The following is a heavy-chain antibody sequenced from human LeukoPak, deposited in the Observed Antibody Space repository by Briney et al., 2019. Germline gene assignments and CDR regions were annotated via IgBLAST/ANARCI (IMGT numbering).Heavy chain of an antibody. CDR3: AREDIAMVIVDY. Sequence: SETLSLTCTVSGASFSSSRYFWTWLRQPPGKGPEWIGYIYYSGSTKYNPTLKGRVTMSVDTSKNQFSLKLSAEDAAETDWYYCAREDIAMVIVDYWGQGTLVTVSS. CDR2: IYYSGST. V-gene: IGHV4-61*01. CDR1: GASFSSSRYF. D-gene: IGHD5-18*01. J-gene: IGHJ4*02.